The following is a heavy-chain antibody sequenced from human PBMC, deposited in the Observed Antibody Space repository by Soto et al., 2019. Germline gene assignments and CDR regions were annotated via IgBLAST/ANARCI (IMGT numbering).Heavy chain of an antibody. CDR2: IYTVGST. CDR3: ARSPLTHSYAQFDS. Sequence: SETLSLTCTVYGGSLNNYYWSWIRQPAGKGLEWIGRIYTVGSTNYNPSLKSRVTMSIDTSKNQFPLRLTSVTAADTAVYYCARSPLTHSYAQFDSWGQGSLVTVSS. V-gene: IGHV4-4*07. CDR1: GGSLNNYY. D-gene: IGHD3-16*01. J-gene: IGHJ4*02.